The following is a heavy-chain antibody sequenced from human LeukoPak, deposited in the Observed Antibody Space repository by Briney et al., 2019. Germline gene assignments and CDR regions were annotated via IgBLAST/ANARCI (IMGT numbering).Heavy chain of an antibody. V-gene: IGHV1-2*02. D-gene: IGHD4-17*01. J-gene: IGHJ1*01. CDR3: AREDYGDHSVYFQH. CDR2: INPNSGGT. CDR1: GYTFTGYY. Sequence: ASVKYSCKPSGYTFTGYYMHWVRQAPGQGLEWMGWINPNSGGTNYAQKFQGRVTMTRDTSISTAYMELSRLRSDDTAVYYCAREDYGDHSVYFQHWGQSTLVTDSS.